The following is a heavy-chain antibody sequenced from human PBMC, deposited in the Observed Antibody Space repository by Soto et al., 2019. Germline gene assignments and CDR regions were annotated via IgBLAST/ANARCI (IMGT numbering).Heavy chain of an antibody. D-gene: IGHD5-12*01. CDR3: ARDREYSPYGLDV. J-gene: IGHJ6*02. Sequence: PGGSLRLSCAASGFTFSSYWMHWVRQAPGKGLVWVSRINSDGSSTSYADSVKGRFTISRDNAKKSLYLQMNSLRAEDTAVYYCARDREYSPYGLDVWGQGTTVTVSS. CDR2: INSDGSST. CDR1: GFTFSSYW. V-gene: IGHV3-74*01.